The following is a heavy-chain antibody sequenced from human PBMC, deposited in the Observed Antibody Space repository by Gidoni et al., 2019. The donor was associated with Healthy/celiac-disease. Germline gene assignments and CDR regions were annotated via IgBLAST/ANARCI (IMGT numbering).Heavy chain of an antibody. CDR1: GFPFDDYA. Sequence: EVQLVESGGGLVQPGRSLRLSCAASGFPFDDYAMHWVRQAPGKGLEWVSGISWNSGSIGYADSVKGRFTISRDNAKNSLYLQMNSLRAEDTALYYCAKVRTIGYSSGWFDYWGQGTLVTVSS. D-gene: IGHD6-19*01. CDR3: AKVRTIGYSSGWFDY. V-gene: IGHV3-9*01. J-gene: IGHJ4*02. CDR2: ISWNSGSI.